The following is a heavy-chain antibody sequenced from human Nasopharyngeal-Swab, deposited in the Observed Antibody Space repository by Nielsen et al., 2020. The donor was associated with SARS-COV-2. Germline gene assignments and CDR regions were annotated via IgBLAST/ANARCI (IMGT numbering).Heavy chain of an antibody. CDR1: GGSISSDY. J-gene: IGHJ4*02. D-gene: IGHD5-18*01. CDR3: ARSSGGYSYGVPYYFDY. CDR2: IYYSGST. Sequence: SETLSLTCTVSGGSISSDYWSWTRQFPGKGLEWIGYIYYSGSTNYNPSLKSRVTISVDTSKNQFSLKLNSVTAADTAVYYCARSSGGYSYGVPYYFDYWGQGTLVTVSS. V-gene: IGHV4-59*13.